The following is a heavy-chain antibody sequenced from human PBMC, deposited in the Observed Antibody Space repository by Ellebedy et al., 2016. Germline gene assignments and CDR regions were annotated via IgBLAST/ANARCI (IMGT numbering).Heavy chain of an antibody. CDR1: GFTFSSYW. CDR2: IKQDGSEK. Sequence: GGSLRLSCAASGFTFSSYWMSWVRQAPGKGLEWVANIKQDGSEKYYVDSVKGRFTISRDNAKNSLYLQMNSLRAEDTAVYYCARPPPGIVGATAPFDYWGQGTLVTVSS. J-gene: IGHJ4*02. V-gene: IGHV3-7*01. D-gene: IGHD1-26*01. CDR3: ARPPPGIVGATAPFDY.